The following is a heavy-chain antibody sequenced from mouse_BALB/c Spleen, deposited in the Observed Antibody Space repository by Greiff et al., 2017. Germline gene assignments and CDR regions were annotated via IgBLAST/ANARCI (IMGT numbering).Heavy chain of an antibody. CDR2: IDPSDSYT. CDR1: GYTFTSYW. D-gene: IGHD5-5*01. CDR3: ARGITTHGYFDD. V-gene: IGHV1-69*02. J-gene: IGHJ2*01. Sequence: QVQLQQPGAELVKPGASVKLSCKASGYTFTSYWMHWVKQRPGQGLEWIGEIDPSDSYTNYNQKFKGKATLTVDKSSSTAYMQLSSLTSEDSAVYYCARGITTHGYFDDWGQGTTLTVSS.